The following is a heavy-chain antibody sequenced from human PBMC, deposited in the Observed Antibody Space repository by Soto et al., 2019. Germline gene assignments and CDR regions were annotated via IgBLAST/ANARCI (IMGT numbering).Heavy chain of an antibody. V-gene: IGHV4-59*01. J-gene: IGHJ6*02. CDR3: ARTQGVSYSYGMDV. CDR2: IFYTGST. CDR1: GGSISGYY. Sequence: QVQLQESGPGLVRPSETLSLTCAVSGGSISGYYWSWIRLPPGKGLEWIGNIFYTGSTTYHPSLKSRVTISLDTSKTQFSLKLSAVTAADTAVYYCARTQGVSYSYGMDVWGQGTTVTVSS.